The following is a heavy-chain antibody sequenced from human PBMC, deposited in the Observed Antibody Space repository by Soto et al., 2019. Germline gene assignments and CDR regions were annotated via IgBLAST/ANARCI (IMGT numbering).Heavy chain of an antibody. J-gene: IGHJ5*02. V-gene: IGHV3-48*03. CDR1: GFTFSSYE. CDR3: ARGLDNWNWFDP. D-gene: IGHD1-20*01. CDR2: ISSSGSTI. Sequence: GGSLRLSCAASGFTFSSYEMNWVRQAPGKGLEWVSYISSSGSTIYYADSVKGRFTISRDNAKNSLYLQMNSLRAKDTAVYYCARGLDNWNWFDPWGQGTLVTVSS.